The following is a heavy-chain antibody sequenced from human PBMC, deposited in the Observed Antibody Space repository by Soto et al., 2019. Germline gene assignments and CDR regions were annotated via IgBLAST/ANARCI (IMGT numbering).Heavy chain of an antibody. CDR3: AAIGALTFFDY. CDR2: ISYDGTDK. V-gene: IGHV3-30*03. D-gene: IGHD3-10*01. Sequence: QVQLVESGGGVVQPGRSLRLSCAASGFTFSAYGMHWVRQAPGKGLEWVTFISYDGTDKYYAGSVKGRFTISRDNSKNTVYLQMHSLRGEHTAVYYCAAIGALTFFDYWGQGTLVTVSS. CDR1: GFTFSAYG. J-gene: IGHJ4*02.